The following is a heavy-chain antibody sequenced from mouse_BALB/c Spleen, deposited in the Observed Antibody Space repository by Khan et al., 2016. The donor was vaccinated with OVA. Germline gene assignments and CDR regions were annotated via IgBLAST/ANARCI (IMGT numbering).Heavy chain of an antibody. CDR2: INTYTGEP. J-gene: IGHJ4*01. CDR3: ARPPYFSYTLDY. CDR1: GYSFTNYG. D-gene: IGHD2-10*01. V-gene: IGHV9-3-1*01. Sequence: QIQLVQSGPELKKPGETVKISCKASGYSFTNYGINWVKQSPGKALKWMGWINTYTGEPTYADDFKGRFAFSLETSANTAYLQINILKNEDTATYCCARPPYFSYTLDYWGQGTSVTVSP.